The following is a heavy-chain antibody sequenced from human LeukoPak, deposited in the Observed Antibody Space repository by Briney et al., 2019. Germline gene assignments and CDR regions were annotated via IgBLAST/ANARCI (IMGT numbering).Heavy chain of an antibody. CDR2: IRYDGSNK. Sequence: GGSLRLSCAASGFTFSTYGMHWVRQAPGKGLEWVAFIRYDGSNKYYADSVKGRFTISRDNSKNTLYLQMNSLRAEDTAVYYCARSGSSWSGYYYYMDVWGKGTTVTVSS. CDR3: ARSGSSWSGYYYYMDV. CDR1: GFTFSTYG. D-gene: IGHD6-13*01. V-gene: IGHV3-30*02. J-gene: IGHJ6*03.